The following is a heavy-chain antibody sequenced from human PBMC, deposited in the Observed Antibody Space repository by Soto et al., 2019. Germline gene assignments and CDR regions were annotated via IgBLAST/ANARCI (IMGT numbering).Heavy chain of an antibody. V-gene: IGHV3-48*02. J-gene: IGHJ4*02. Sequence: GSLRLSCAASGFTFSSYSLHWVRQAPGTGLEWVSYISSRSSTIYYAVSVKGRFTISRDNAKSSLYLQMNSLRDEDTAVYYWAKDVYGDYDTTDYWGQGSLVTVSS. CDR2: ISSRSSTI. CDR3: AKDVYGDYDTTDY. CDR1: GFTFSSYS. D-gene: IGHD4-17*01.